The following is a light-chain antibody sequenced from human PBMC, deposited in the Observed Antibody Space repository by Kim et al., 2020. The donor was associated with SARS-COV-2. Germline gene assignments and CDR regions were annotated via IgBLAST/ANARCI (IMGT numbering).Light chain of an antibody. CDR2: GSS. CDR3: QQYHDYSWT. Sequence: VSPGEMATLSCRASQSVDSNLAWYQHKPGQSPSLLIYGSSTRATGTPDRFSGSGSGTEFTLSISSLQSEDFAFYYCQQYHDYSWTFGQGTKVDIK. CDR1: QSVDSN. V-gene: IGKV3-15*01. J-gene: IGKJ1*01.